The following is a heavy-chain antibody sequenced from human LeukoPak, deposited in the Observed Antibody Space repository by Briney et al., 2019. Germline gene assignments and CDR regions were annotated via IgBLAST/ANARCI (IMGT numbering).Heavy chain of an antibody. CDR3: AREAVTTLNAFDI. Sequence: ASETLSLTCTVSGVSISGYYWSWIRQPPGKGLEWIGYVYYTGSTNYNPSLKSRVTISVDTSKNQFSLKLSSVTAADTAVYYCAREAVTTLNAFDIWGQGTMVTVSS. CDR1: GVSISGYY. D-gene: IGHD4-17*01. CDR2: VYYTGST. V-gene: IGHV4-59*01. J-gene: IGHJ3*02.